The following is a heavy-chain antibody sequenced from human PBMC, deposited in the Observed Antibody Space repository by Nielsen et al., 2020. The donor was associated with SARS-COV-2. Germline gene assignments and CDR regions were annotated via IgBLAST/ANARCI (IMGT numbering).Heavy chain of an antibody. Sequence: SETLSLTCTVSGYSISSGYYWGWIRQPPGKGLEWIGSIYHSGSTYYNPSLKSRVTISVDTSKNQFSLKLSSVTAADTAVYYCARVAPHRPHSYGYYPYFDYWGQGTLVTVSS. J-gene: IGHJ4*02. V-gene: IGHV4-38-2*02. D-gene: IGHD5-18*01. CDR3: ARVAPHRPHSYGYYPYFDY. CDR2: IYHSGST. CDR1: GYSISSGYY.